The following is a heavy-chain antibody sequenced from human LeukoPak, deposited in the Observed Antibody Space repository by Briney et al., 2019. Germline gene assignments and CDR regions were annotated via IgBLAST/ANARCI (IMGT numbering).Heavy chain of an antibody. J-gene: IGHJ4*02. CDR3: SKGLAPTGTTHTAAGY. CDR2: ISTSGGNT. D-gene: IGHD1-1*01. CDR1: GFTFSPYA. V-gene: IGHV3-23*01. Sequence: GGSLRLSCTVSGFTFSPYAMSWVRQAPGKGLEWVSSISTSGGNTYYADTVKGRFTISRDNSKNTLYLQMNSLRAEDSGVYYCSKGLAPTGTTHTAAGYWGQGTLVTVSS.